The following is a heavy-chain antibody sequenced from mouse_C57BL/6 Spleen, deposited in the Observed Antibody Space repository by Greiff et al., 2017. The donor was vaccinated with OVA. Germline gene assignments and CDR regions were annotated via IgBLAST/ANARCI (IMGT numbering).Heavy chain of an antibody. CDR2: IYPGSGNT. V-gene: IGHV1-55*01. J-gene: IGHJ2*01. CDR3: AGGNYPYFDY. Sequence: QVQLQQPGAELVKPGASVKMSCKASGYTFTSYWITWVKQRPGQGLEWIGDIYPGSGNTYYNEKFKGKATLTADKSSSTAYMELRSLTSEDSAVYFCAGGNYPYFDYWGQGTTLTVSS. D-gene: IGHD2-1*01. CDR1: GYTFTSYW.